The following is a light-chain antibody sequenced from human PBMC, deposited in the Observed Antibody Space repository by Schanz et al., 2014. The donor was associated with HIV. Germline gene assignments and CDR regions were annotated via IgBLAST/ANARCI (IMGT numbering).Light chain of an antibody. CDR1: QRLSSSY. CDR2: ATS. Sequence: EIVLTQSPGSLSLSPGGRATLSCGASQRLSSSYLAWYQQKRDQPPRLVIYATSTRAAGIPDRFSGTGSGTDFTLTISSLQSEDFAVYYCQQYNNWPLYTFGQGTKLEIK. J-gene: IGKJ2*01. CDR3: QQYNNWPLYT. V-gene: IGKV3-20*01.